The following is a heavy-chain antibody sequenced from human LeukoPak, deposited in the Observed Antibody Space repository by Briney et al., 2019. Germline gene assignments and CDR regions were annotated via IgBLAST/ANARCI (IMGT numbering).Heavy chain of an antibody. J-gene: IGHJ4*02. V-gene: IGHV3-30-3*01. CDR1: GFTFSSYA. Sequence: GGSLRLSCAASGFTFSSYAMHWVRQAPGKGLEWVAVISYDGSNKHYADSVKGRFTISRDNSKNTLYLQMNSLRAEDTAVYYCARGTYYYDSSGFGYWGQGTLVTVSS. CDR3: ARGTYYYDSSGFGY. CDR2: ISYDGSNK. D-gene: IGHD3-22*01.